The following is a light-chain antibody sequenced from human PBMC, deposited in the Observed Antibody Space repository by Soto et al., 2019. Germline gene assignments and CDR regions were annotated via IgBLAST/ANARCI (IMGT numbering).Light chain of an antibody. V-gene: IGLV2-14*01. CDR1: SSDVGGYNY. Sequence: QSALTQPASVSGSPGQSITISCTGTSSDVGGYNYVSWYQQHPGKAPKLMISEVSNRPSGVSNRFSGSKSGNTASLTISGLQAEDEADYYCSSYTSSSLPVFGGGTKLTVL. CDR2: EVS. CDR3: SSYTSSSLPV. J-gene: IGLJ2*01.